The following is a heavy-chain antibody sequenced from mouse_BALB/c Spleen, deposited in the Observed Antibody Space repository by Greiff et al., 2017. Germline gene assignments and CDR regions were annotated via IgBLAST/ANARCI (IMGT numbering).Heavy chain of an antibody. CDR3: AKLFDY. V-gene: IGHV14-3*02. CDR1: GFNIKDTY. J-gene: IGHJ2*01. Sequence: VQLKESGAELVKPGASVKLSCTASGFNIKDTYMHWVKQRPEQGLEWIGRIDPANGNTKYDPKFQGKATITADTSSNTAYLQLSSLTSEDTAVYYCAKLFDYWGQGTTLTVSS. D-gene: IGHD4-1*01. CDR2: IDPANGNT.